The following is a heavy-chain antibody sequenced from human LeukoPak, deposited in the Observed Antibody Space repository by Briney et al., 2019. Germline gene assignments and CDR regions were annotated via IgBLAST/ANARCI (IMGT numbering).Heavy chain of an antibody. Sequence: GGSLRLSCAASGFTFSSYAMHWVRQAPGKGLEYVSAISSNGGSTYYANSVKGRFTISRDNSKNTLYLQMGSLRAEDMAVYYCARARTYYDILIELQHWGQGTLVTVSS. D-gene: IGHD3-9*01. J-gene: IGHJ1*01. CDR1: GFTFSSYA. V-gene: IGHV3-64*01. CDR2: ISSNGGST. CDR3: ARARTYYDILIELQH.